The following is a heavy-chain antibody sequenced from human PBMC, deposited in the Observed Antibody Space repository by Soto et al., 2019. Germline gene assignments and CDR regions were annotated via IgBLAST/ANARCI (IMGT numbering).Heavy chain of an antibody. Sequence: QVQLHQWGAGLLKPSDTLSLTCAVYGGSFSGYFWTWIRQPPGKGPEWIGEINHSGNTNYSPSLTSRVTISLDTSKNQFSLKLGSVTAADTAVYYCARGLRDSSGYYHVHYFQHWGQGTLVTVSS. CDR2: INHSGNT. CDR3: ARGLRDSSGYYHVHYFQH. CDR1: GGSFSGYF. D-gene: IGHD3-22*01. V-gene: IGHV4-34*01. J-gene: IGHJ1*01.